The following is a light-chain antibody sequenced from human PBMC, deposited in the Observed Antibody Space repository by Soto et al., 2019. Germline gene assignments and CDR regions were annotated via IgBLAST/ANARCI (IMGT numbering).Light chain of an antibody. V-gene: IGLV3-21*02. CDR2: DDG. Sequence: SYELAQPASASVAPGQTARITCGGNNIGGKSLHWYQQKPGQAPVLVVYDDGDRPSGIPERFSGSNSVNTATLTISRVEAGDEADYYCQVWDNNYDHYVFGTGTKVTVL. CDR3: QVWDNNYDHYV. J-gene: IGLJ1*01. CDR1: NIGGKS.